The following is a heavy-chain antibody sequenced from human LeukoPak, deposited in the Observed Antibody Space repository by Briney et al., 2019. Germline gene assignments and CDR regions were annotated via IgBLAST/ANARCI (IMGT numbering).Heavy chain of an antibody. CDR2: IYTSGTI. D-gene: IGHD3-10*01. Sequence: SETLSLTCTVSGGSISSYYWSWIRQPAGTALEWIGRIYTSGTITYNPSLKSRVTMSVDTSKNQFSLKLSSVTAADTAVYYCARDSGTTGEVKFDPWGQGTLVTVSS. V-gene: IGHV4-4*07. CDR3: ARDSGTTGEVKFDP. CDR1: GGSISSYY. J-gene: IGHJ5*02.